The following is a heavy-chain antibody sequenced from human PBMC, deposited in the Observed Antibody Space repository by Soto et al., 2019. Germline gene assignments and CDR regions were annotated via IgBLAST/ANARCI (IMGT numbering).Heavy chain of an antibody. CDR1: GYSFAGYW. Sequence: PVESLKISCNGSGYSFAGYWIGWVRQMPWKGLDWMGVIYPGDSDTRYSPSFHGQVTISADKSISTAYLQWSSLKASDTAMYCCARLPGVRGVFDGFNVWGQGTMVTVSS. D-gene: IGHD3-10*01. J-gene: IGHJ3*01. CDR3: ARLPGVRGVFDGFNV. CDR2: IYPGDSDT. V-gene: IGHV5-51*01.